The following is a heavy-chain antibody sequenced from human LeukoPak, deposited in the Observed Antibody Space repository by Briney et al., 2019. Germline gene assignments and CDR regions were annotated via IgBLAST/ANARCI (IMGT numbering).Heavy chain of an antibody. V-gene: IGHV4-34*01. CDR1: GGSFSGYY. J-gene: IGHJ4*02. CDR2: INHSGST. Sequence: SETLSLTCAVYGGSFSGYYWSWIRQPPGKGLEWIGEINHSGSTNYNPSLKSRVTISVDTSKNQFSLKLSSVTAADTAVYYCARCGRGSYDWGKYWGQGTLVTVSS. CDR3: ARCGRGSYDWGKY. D-gene: IGHD1-26*01.